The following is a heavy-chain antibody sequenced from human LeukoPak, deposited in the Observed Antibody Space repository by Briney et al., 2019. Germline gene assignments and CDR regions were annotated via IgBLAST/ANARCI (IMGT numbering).Heavy chain of an antibody. CDR2: IRSKTYGGTT. Sequence: GGFLRLSCAASGFTFGDHAMSWVRQAPGKGLEWVGFIRSKTYGGTTEYAASVKGRFIISRDDSTSIAYLQMNSLKTEDTAVYYCTRGPIQLWLYHGMDVWGQGTTVTVSS. V-gene: IGHV3-49*04. CDR3: TRGPIQLWLYHGMDV. D-gene: IGHD5-18*01. CDR1: GFTFGDHA. J-gene: IGHJ6*02.